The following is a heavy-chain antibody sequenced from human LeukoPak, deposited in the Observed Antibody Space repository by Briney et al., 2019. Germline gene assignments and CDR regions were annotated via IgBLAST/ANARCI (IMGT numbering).Heavy chain of an antibody. V-gene: IGHV3-23*01. J-gene: IGHJ4*02. CDR2: ISGSGGST. Sequence: GGSLRLSCAASGFTFSSYAMSWVRQAPGKGLEWVSAISGSGGSTYYADSVKGRFTISRDNSKNTLYLQMNSLRAEDTAVYYCARLLFSSSWRRAFDYWGQGTLVTVSS. D-gene: IGHD6-13*01. CDR1: GFTFSSYA. CDR3: ARLLFSSSWRRAFDY.